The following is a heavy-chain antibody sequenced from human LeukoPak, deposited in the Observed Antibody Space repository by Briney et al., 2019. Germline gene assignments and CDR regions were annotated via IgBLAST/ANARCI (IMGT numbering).Heavy chain of an antibody. D-gene: IGHD3-10*02. CDR3: AELGITMIGGV. Sequence: LAGGSLRLSCVASGITFTSYWMSWVRQAPGKGLEWVANINQDGFEIYYVDSVKGRFTISRDNAKNSLYLQMNSLRAEDTAVYYCAELGITMIGGVWGKGTTVTISS. J-gene: IGHJ6*04. CDR2: INQDGFEI. V-gene: IGHV3-7*01. CDR1: GITFTSYW.